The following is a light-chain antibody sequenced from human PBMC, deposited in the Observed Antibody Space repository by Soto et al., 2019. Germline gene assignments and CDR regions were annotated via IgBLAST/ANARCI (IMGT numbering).Light chain of an antibody. J-gene: IGKJ5*01. CDR2: GAS. V-gene: IGKV3-20*01. CDR1: QSVSSN. Sequence: ERVLAQTTATVAVSPEERTTLSCGASQSVSSNLAWYQQKPGQAPSLLIYGASTRATGIPERLSCSGSGTDFTLTISRLEPEDLAVYYCQDHGSSPINFGQGTRLEIK. CDR3: QDHGSSPIN.